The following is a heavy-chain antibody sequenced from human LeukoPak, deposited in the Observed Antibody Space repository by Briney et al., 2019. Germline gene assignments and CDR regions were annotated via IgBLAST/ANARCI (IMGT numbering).Heavy chain of an antibody. CDR1: GYTFTNYD. CDR2: MNPNSGNT. CDR3: TRSVRNGHFDY. V-gene: IGHV1-8*01. Sequence: GASVKVSCKASGYTFTNYDINWVRQATGQGLEWMGWMNPNSGNTDYAQKFQGRVTMTRSTSISTAYMELSSLRFEDTAVYFCTRSVRNGHFDYWGQGTLVTVSS. D-gene: IGHD2-8*01. J-gene: IGHJ4*02.